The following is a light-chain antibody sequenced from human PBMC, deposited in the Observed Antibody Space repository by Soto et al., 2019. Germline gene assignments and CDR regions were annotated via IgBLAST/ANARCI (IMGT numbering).Light chain of an antibody. Sequence: EIVMTPSPGTLSLSPGERATLSCTASQSVSSYLAWYQQKPGQAPRLLISDASDRATGIPDRFSGSGSGTDFTLTITRLVPEDFAVYYCQQYGDSPVTFGQGTKVDIK. J-gene: IGKJ1*01. CDR1: QSVSSY. CDR3: QQYGDSPVT. V-gene: IGKV3-20*01. CDR2: DAS.